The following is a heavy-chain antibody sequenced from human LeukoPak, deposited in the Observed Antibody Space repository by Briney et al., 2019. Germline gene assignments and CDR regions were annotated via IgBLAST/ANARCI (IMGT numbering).Heavy chain of an antibody. CDR2: ISAYNGNT. CDR1: GYTFTSYG. D-gene: IGHD2/OR15-2a*01. CDR3: ARGLPSNGMDV. J-gene: IGHJ6*02. V-gene: IGHV1-18*01. Sequence: ASVKVSCKASGYTFTSYGINWVRQAPGQGLEWMGWISAYNGNTNYAQKLQGRVTITADESTSTAYMELSSLRSEDTAVYYCARGLPSNGMDVWGQGTTVTVSS.